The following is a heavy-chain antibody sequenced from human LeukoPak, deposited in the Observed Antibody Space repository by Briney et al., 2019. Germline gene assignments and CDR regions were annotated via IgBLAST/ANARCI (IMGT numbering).Heavy chain of an antibody. D-gene: IGHD1-26*01. CDR2: INPNSGGT. CDR3: ARADDYVVRGGYSLDY. J-gene: IGHJ4*02. V-gene: IGHV1-2*02. CDR1: GYTFTGYY. Sequence: GASVKVSCKASGYTFTGYYMHWVRQAPGQGLEWMGWINPNSGGTNYAQKFQGRVTMTRDTSISTAYMELSRLRSDDTAVYYCARADDYVVRGGYSLDYWGQGTLVTVSS.